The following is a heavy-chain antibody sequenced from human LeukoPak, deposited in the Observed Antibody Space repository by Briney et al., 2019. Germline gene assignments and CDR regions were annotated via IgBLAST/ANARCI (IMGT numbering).Heavy chain of an antibody. CDR3: AITRTYYDFWSGSGDAFDI. Sequence: GGSLRLSCAASGFTFSSYWMPWVRQAPGKGLVWVSRINSDGSSTSYADSVKGRFTICRDNAKNTLYLQMNSLRAEDTAVYYCAITRTYYDFWSGSGDAFDIWGQGTMVTVSS. J-gene: IGHJ3*02. V-gene: IGHV3-74*01. D-gene: IGHD3-3*01. CDR2: INSDGSST. CDR1: GFTFSSYW.